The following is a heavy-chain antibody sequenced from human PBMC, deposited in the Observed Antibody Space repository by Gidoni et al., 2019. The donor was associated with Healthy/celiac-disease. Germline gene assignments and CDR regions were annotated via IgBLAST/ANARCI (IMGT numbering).Heavy chain of an antibody. J-gene: IGHJ4*02. D-gene: IGHD6-19*01. V-gene: IGHV3-15*01. CDR2: IKSKTDGGTT. Sequence: EVQLVESGGGLVKPGGSLRLSCAASGFTFSNAWMSWVRQAPGKGLEWVGRIKSKTDGGTTDYAAPVKGRFTISRDDAKNTLYLQMNSLKTEDTAVYYCTTALLGIAVAGTQTYDYWGQGTLVTVSS. CDR1: GFTFSNAW. CDR3: TTALLGIAVAGTQTYDY.